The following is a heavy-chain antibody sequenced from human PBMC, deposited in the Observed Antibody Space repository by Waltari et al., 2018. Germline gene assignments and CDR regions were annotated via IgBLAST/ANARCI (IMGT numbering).Heavy chain of an antibody. V-gene: IGHV3-23*04. CDR1: GFAFANSG. CDR3: AKSSGSYYEVFDY. J-gene: IGHJ4*02. D-gene: IGHD1-26*01. CDR2: SSGSGGTT. Sequence: EVRRVESGGGLVQPGGSLRLCCSASGFAFANSGMSWVRQAPGRFLECVSSSSGSGGTTYNAASVKSRVTTSKYNSKNTLFLQMNGLRVDDTSDYDCAKSSGSYYEVFDYWGRGTLVTVSS.